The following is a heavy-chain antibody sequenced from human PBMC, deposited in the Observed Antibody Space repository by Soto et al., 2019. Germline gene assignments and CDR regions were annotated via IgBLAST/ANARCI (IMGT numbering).Heavy chain of an antibody. CDR2: VSTYNGNT. CDR3: ARDTSNYFDF. V-gene: IGHV1-18*01. J-gene: IGHJ4*02. D-gene: IGHD2-2*01. Sequence: ASVKVSCKTSGYTFNTYYISWLRQAPGQGLEWIGWVSTYNGNTNYVPKFQGRITMTTDTSTSTAYMELRSLRSDDTALYFCARDTSNYFDFWGQGTPVTVSS. CDR1: GYTFNTYY.